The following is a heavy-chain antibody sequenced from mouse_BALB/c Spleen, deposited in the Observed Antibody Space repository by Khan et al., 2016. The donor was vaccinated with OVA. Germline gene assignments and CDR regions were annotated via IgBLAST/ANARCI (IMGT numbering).Heavy chain of an antibody. Sequence: DLVKPGASVKLSCKASGYTFTSYWINWIKQRPGQGLEWIGRIAPGSGSTYYNEMFKGKATLTVDTSSNTAYIQLSSLSSDDSAVYVCARSNYYGSRLYAMDYWGQGTSVTVSS. D-gene: IGHD1-1*01. CDR1: GYTFTSYW. J-gene: IGHJ4*01. V-gene: IGHV1S41*01. CDR2: IAPGSGST. CDR3: ARSNYYGSRLYAMDY.